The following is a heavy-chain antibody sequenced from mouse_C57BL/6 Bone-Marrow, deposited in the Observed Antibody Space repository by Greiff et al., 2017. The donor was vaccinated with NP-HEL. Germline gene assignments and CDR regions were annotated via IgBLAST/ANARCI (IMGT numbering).Heavy chain of an antibody. J-gene: IGHJ1*03. CDR2: ISSGSSTI. Sequence: EVKLMESGGGLVKPGGSLKLSCAASGFTFSDYGMHWVRQAPEKGLEWVAYISSGSSTIYYADTVKGRFTISRDNAKNTLFLQMTSLRSEDTAMYYCARLYYYGSSYVGWYFDVWGTGTTVTVSS. CDR3: ARLYYYGSSYVGWYFDV. V-gene: IGHV5-17*01. D-gene: IGHD1-1*01. CDR1: GFTFSDYG.